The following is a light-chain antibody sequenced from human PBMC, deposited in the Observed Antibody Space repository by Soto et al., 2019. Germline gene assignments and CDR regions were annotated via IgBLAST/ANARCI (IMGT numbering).Light chain of an antibody. Sequence: CTGTSSDVGAYNYVSWYQQQSGKAPKLMIHEVSNRPSGVSNRFSGSKSGNTASLTISGLQAEDEADYYCSSYTTSRAYVFGIGTKVTVL. CDR2: EVS. V-gene: IGLV2-14*01. CDR1: SSDVGAYNY. CDR3: SSYTTSRAYV. J-gene: IGLJ1*01.